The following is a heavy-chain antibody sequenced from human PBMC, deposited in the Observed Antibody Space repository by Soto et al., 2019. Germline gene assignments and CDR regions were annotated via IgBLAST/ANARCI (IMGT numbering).Heavy chain of an antibody. V-gene: IGHV3-30-3*01. CDR1: GFTFSSYA. CDR3: ARDQDTPMAREYYYRVDV. D-gene: IGHD5-18*01. J-gene: IGHJ6*02. Sequence: PGGSLRLSCAASGFTFSSYAMHWVRQAPGKGLEWVAVISYDGSNKYYVDSVKGRFTLSRDNSKNTLYLQMNSLRAEDTAVYYCARDQDTPMAREYYYRVDVWGQGTTVTVSS. CDR2: ISYDGSNK.